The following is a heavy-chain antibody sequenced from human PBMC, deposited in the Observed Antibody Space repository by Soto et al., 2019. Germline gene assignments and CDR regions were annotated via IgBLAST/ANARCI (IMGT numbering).Heavy chain of an antibody. CDR3: AKWNGYGDY. D-gene: IGHD1-1*01. Sequence: EVQLLESGGGLVQPGGSLRLSCAVSGFSFSTYGVTWVRQAPGKGLEWVSGVSGGSGVTHYADSVKGRFTITGDNSKNTVYLHMNSLRVEDTAVYYCAKWNGYGDYWDQGTLVTVSS. J-gene: IGHJ4*02. V-gene: IGHV3-23*01. CDR1: GFSFSTYG. CDR2: VSGGSGVT.